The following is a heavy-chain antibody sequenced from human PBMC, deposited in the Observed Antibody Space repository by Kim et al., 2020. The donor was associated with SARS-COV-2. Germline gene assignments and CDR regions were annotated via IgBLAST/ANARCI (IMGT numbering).Heavy chain of an antibody. J-gene: IGHJ4*02. CDR2: VSGSGDST. V-gene: IGHV3-23*01. CDR1: GFTFSTYA. CDR3: AKGDCSSASCYTTDS. Sequence: GGSLRLSRAASGFTFSTYAMTWVRQAPGKGLEWVSTVSGSGDSTHYADSVKGRFTIYRDTSKDTLYLRMISLRAEDTAVYYCAKGDCSSASCYTTDSWGRGTLVTVSS. D-gene: IGHD2-2*01.